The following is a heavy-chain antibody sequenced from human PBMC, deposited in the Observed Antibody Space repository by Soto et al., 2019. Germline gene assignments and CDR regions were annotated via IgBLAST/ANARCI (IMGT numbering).Heavy chain of an antibody. V-gene: IGHV4-39*01. CDR2: IHYSGNT. D-gene: IGHD6-19*01. CDR1: GASISSNNY. CDR3: ARHDQWLIRLYY. Sequence: QLQLQESGPGLVKPSETLSLTCTVSGASISSNNYWVWIRQPPGKGLEWIGSIHYSGNTYYNSSLESRVTISLDTSKNQFSLKLTSVTAADTAVYYCARHDQWLIRLYYLGQGTLVTVSS. J-gene: IGHJ4*02.